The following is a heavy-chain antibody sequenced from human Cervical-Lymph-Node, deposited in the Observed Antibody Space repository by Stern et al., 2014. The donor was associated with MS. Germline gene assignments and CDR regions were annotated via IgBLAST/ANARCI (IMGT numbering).Heavy chain of an antibody. Sequence: VQLEESGAEVKKPGSSVKVSCKASGGTFSNYATSWVRQAPGQGLEWMGGIVPLFAKPNYAQKFQGRVTITADESTSTAYMDLSSLRSEDTAVYYCASPLTATSVPFGYYGMDVWGQGTTVTVS. CDR2: IVPLFAKP. CDR3: ASPLTATSVPFGYYGMDV. V-gene: IGHV1-69*01. J-gene: IGHJ6*02. CDR1: GGTFSNYA. D-gene: IGHD4-17*01.